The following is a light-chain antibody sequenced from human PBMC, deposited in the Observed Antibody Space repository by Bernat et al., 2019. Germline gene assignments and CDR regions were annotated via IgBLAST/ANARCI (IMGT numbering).Light chain of an antibody. CDR1: SSDVGAYNY. CDR3: SSVSITSTPVV. Sequence: QSALTQPASVSGSPGQSITLSCTGTSSDVGAYNYVSWYQQHPGRAPKLMIFDVSNRPSGVSDRFSGSKSGNTASLTISGLRPEDEADYYCSSVSITSTPVVFGGGTKLTVL. CDR2: DVS. V-gene: IGLV2-14*03. J-gene: IGLJ3*02.